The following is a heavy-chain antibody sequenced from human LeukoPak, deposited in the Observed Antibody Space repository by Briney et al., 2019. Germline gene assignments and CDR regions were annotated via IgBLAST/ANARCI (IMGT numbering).Heavy chain of an antibody. CDR3: ARGGYDFWSGYLFDY. Sequence: GWSLRLSCAASGFTFSSYWMSWVRQAPGKGLEWVANIKQDGSEKYYVDSVKGRFTISRDNAKNSLYLQMNSLRAEDTAVYYCARGGYDFWSGYLFDYWGQGTLVTVSS. CDR1: GFTFSSYW. V-gene: IGHV3-7*01. D-gene: IGHD3-3*01. J-gene: IGHJ4*02. CDR2: IKQDGSEK.